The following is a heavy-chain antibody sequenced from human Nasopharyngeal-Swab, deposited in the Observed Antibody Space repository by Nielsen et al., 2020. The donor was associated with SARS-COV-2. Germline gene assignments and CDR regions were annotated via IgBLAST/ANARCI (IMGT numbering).Heavy chain of an antibody. J-gene: IGHJ4*02. CDR2: ISWNSGSI. Sequence: SLKTSCAASGFTFDDYAMHWVRPPPGKGLEWVSGISWNSGSIGYADSVKGRFTISRDNAKNSLYLQMNSLRAEDTALYYCAKDIRPSIAATDYWGQGTLVTVSS. D-gene: IGHD6-6*01. CDR3: AKDIRPSIAATDY. V-gene: IGHV3-9*01. CDR1: GFTFDDYA.